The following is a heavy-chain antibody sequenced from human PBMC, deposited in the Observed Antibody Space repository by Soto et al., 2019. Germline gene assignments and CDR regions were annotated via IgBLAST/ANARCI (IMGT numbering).Heavy chain of an antibody. CDR2: INAGNGNT. CDR1: GYTFTGYA. Sequence: ASVKVSCKASGYTFTGYAMHWVRQAPGQRLEWMGWINAGNGNTKYSQKFQGRVTITRDTSASTAYMELSSLRSEDTAVYYCARAAAVPAHFDYWGPGTLVTVSS. CDR3: ARAAAVPAHFDY. V-gene: IGHV1-3*01. J-gene: IGHJ4*02. D-gene: IGHD6-19*01.